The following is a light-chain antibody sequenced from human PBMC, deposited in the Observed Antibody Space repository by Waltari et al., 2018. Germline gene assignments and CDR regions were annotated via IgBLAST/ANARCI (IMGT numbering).Light chain of an antibody. CDR3: QQYYTYPRT. CDR2: AAS. J-gene: IGKJ1*01. V-gene: IGKV1-8*01. Sequence: AIRLTQSPSSFSASTGDRVTITCRASQGISSYLAWYQQKPGSVPKLLMSAASTLHSGVPSRLTGSGSGTDFTLTINCLQSDDFATYYCQQYYTYPRTFGQGTKVEIK. CDR1: QGISSY.